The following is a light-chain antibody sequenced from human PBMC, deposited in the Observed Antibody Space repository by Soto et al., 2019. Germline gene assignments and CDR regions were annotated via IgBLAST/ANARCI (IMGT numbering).Light chain of an antibody. Sequence: QSALTQPPSASGSPGQSVSISCTGTSSDVGAYNYVSWYQQHPGKAPKLMIYDVSKRPSGVPDRFSGSKSGNTASLTVSGLQAEDEADYYCSSSAGSVYVFGTGTKLTVL. V-gene: IGLV2-8*01. J-gene: IGLJ1*01. CDR2: DVS. CDR1: SSDVGAYNY. CDR3: SSSAGSVYV.